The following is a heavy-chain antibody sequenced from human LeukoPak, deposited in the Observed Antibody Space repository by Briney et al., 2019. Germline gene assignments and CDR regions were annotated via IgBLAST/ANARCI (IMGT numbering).Heavy chain of an antibody. Sequence: SETLSLTWTVSGGSINSYYWSWIRQPPGKGLEWIGYIYYSGSTYYNPSLKSRVTISLDTSKNQFSLKLSSVTAADTAVYYCARDLYGTDYWGQGTLVTVSS. J-gene: IGHJ4*02. CDR1: GGSINSYY. CDR3: ARDLYGTDY. CDR2: IYYSGST. V-gene: IGHV4-59*01. D-gene: IGHD2-8*01.